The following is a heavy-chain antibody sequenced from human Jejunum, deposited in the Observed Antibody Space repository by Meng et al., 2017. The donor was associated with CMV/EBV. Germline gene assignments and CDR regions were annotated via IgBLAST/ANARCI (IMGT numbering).Heavy chain of an antibody. CDR2: FYSGATNT. CDR1: FPLRRFC. CDR3: AKHQGSGIYYNYLDY. V-gene: IGHV3-23*03. J-gene: IGHJ4*02. Sequence: FPLRRFCLGLVRPAPIEGLEWVSSFYSGATNTYYAGSVGGRFPIPRDDSKDTLYLQVHSLRAEDTAVYYCAKHQGSGIYYNYLDYWGQGTLVTVSS. D-gene: IGHD1-26*01.